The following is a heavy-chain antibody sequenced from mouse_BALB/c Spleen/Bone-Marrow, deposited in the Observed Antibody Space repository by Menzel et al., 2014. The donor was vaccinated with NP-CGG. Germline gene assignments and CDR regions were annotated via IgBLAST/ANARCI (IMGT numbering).Heavy chain of an antibody. V-gene: IGHV4-2*02. CDR2: INPGSSTI. CDR3: ARRNYGSSWAMDY. Sequence: EVMLVESGGGLVQPGGSLNLSCAASGFDFSRYWMRWTRQAPGKGQEWIGEINPGSSTINYTPSLKDKFIISRDNAKKTLYLQMNKVRSEDTALYYCARRNYGSSWAMDYWGQGTSVTVSS. J-gene: IGHJ4*01. CDR1: GFDFSRYW. D-gene: IGHD1-1*01.